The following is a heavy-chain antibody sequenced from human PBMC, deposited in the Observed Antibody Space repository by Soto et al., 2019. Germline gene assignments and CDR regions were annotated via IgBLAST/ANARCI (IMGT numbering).Heavy chain of an antibody. V-gene: IGHV4-59*08. CDR2: IYYSGST. D-gene: IGHD3-16*02. J-gene: IGHJ4*02. Sequence: PSETLSLTCTVSGGSISSYYWSWIRQPPGKGLEWIGYIYYSGSTNYNPSLKSRVTISVDTSKNQFSLKLSSVTAADTAVYHCARRVDYVWGSYRYSPYFDYWGQGTLVTVSS. CDR3: ARRVDYVWGSYRYSPYFDY. CDR1: GGSISSYY.